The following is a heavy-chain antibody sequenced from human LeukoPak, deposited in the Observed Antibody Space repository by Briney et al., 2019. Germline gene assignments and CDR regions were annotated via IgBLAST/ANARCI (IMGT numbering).Heavy chain of an antibody. Sequence: PGGSLRLSCAASGFAFSSYAMSWVRQAPGKGLEWVSGPSASGGITYYADSVKGRFTISRDNSKNNLYLQMNSLRAEDTAVYYCAKTSGATPYYYYMDVWGRGDTVTVSS. J-gene: IGHJ6*03. CDR3: AKTSGATPYYYYMDV. V-gene: IGHV3-23*01. D-gene: IGHD3-10*01. CDR1: GFAFSSYA. CDR2: PSASGGIT.